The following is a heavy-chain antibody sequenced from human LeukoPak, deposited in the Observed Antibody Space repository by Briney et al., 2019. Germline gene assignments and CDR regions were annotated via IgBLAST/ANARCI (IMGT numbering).Heavy chain of an antibody. Sequence: GGSLRLSCAASGFTFSNYEMHWVRQAPGKGLEWVSYISSSGSTIYYADSVKGRFTISRDNAKNSLYLQMNSLRAEDTAVYYCAELGITMIGGVWGKGTTVTISS. V-gene: IGHV3-48*03. J-gene: IGHJ6*04. D-gene: IGHD3-10*02. CDR3: AELGITMIGGV. CDR2: ISSSGSTI. CDR1: GFTFSNYE.